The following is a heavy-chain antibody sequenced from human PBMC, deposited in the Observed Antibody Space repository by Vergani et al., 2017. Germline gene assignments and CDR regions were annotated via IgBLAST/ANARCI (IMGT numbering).Heavy chain of an antibody. CDR3: ARGGYYYDSSGYYYQVLFDY. Sequence: QVQLVQSGAEVKKPGASVKVSCKASGYTFTSYAMHWARQAPGQRLEWMGWINTGNGNTKYSQKFQGRVTITRDTSASTAYMELSSLRSEDTAVYYCARGGYYYDSSGYYYQVLFDYWGQGTLVTVSS. D-gene: IGHD3-22*01. CDR1: GYTFTSYA. J-gene: IGHJ4*02. CDR2: INTGNGNT. V-gene: IGHV1-3*04.